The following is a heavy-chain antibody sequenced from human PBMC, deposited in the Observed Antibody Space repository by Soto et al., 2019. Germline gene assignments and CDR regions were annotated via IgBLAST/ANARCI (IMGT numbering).Heavy chain of an antibody. J-gene: IGHJ6*02. CDR3: AASIFYYGMDV. V-gene: IGHV5-51*01. CDR1: GYTFTNYW. CDR2: IYPGDSDT. Sequence: GESLKISCKGSGYTFTNYWIGWVRQMPGKGPEWMGIIYPGDSDTKYNPSFQGQVTISADKYITTTYLQWSSLKASDTAIYYCAASIFYYGMDVWGQGTTVTVS.